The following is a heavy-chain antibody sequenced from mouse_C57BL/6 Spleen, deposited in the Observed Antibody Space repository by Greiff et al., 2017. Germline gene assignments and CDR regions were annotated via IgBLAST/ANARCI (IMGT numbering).Heavy chain of an antibody. D-gene: IGHD4-1*01. CDR2: INYDGSST. CDR3: AREGTGFDY. Sequence: EVKLMESEGGLVQPGSSMKLSCTASGFTFSDYYMAWVRQVPEKGLEWVANINYDGSSTYYLDSLKSRFIISRDNAKNILYLQMSSLKSEDTATYYCAREGTGFDYWGQGTTLTVSS. V-gene: IGHV5-16*01. J-gene: IGHJ2*01. CDR1: GFTFSDYY.